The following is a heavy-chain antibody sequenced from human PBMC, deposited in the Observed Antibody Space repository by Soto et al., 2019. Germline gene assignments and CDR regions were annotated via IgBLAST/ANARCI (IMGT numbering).Heavy chain of an antibody. D-gene: IGHD2-2*01. Sequence: GGSLRLSCAASGFTFSSYSMNWVRQAPGKGLEWVSSISSSSSYIYYADSVKGRFTISRDNAKNSLYLQMNSLRAEDTAVYYCARDPSSCSSTSCNPARGQGTLVTVSS. CDR2: ISSSSSYI. CDR3: ARDPSSCSSTSCNPA. J-gene: IGHJ4*02. CDR1: GFTFSSYS. V-gene: IGHV3-21*01.